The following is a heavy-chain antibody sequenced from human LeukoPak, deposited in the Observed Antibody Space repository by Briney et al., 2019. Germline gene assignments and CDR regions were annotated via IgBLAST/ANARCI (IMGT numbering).Heavy chain of an antibody. CDR3: AKYNYGSGSYYS. V-gene: IGHV3-9*01. CDR1: GFTFDDYA. J-gene: IGHJ5*02. CDR2: ISWNSGSI. Sequence: GRSLRLSCAASGFTFDDYAMHWVRQAPGKGLEWVSGISWNSGSIGYADSVKGRFTISRDNAKNSLYLQMNSLGAEDTALYYCAKYNYGSGSYYSWGQGTLVTVSS. D-gene: IGHD3-10*01.